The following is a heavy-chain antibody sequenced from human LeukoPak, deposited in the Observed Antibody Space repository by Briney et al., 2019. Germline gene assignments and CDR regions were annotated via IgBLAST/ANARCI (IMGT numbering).Heavy chain of an antibody. D-gene: IGHD2-15*01. V-gene: IGHV3-74*01. CDR3: ARGGYHHGFDI. Sequence: GGSLRLSCAASGFTFNTYWLHWVRQAPGKGLVWVSRIDNDGSDTIHADSVKGRFTISRDNAKSTLYLQMNSLKAEDTAVYYCARGGYHHGFDIWGQGTMVTVSS. CDR1: GFTFNTYW. J-gene: IGHJ3*02. CDR2: IDNDGSDT.